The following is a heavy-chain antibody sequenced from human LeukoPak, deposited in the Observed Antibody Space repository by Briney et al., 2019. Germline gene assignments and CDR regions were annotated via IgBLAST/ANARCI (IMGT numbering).Heavy chain of an antibody. V-gene: IGHV3-23*01. Sequence: QPGGSLIPSCAASVFTISNYAMSCVRPAPGGRVGLVSASSGSGSRTYYADSVEGRFTISTDKSKNTLYLQMNSLRAEDTAVYYGAKDNRITIFGGKGDAFDIWGEGTMVTVSS. CDR3: AKDNRITIFGGKGDAFDI. CDR1: VFTISNYA. CDR2: SSGSGSRT. D-gene: IGHD3-3*01. J-gene: IGHJ3*02.